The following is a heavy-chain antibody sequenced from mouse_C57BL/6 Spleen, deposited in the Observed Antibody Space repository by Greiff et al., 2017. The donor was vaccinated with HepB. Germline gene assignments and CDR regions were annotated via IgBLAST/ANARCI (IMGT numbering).Heavy chain of an antibody. CDR2: IYPRSGNT. CDR1: GYTFTSYG. J-gene: IGHJ3*01. V-gene: IGHV1-81*01. CDR3: ARQEGAWFAY. Sequence: VQLQQSGAELARPGASVKLSCKASGYTFTSYGISWVKQRTGQGLEWIGEIYPRSGNTYYNEKFKGKATLTADKSSRTAYMELRSLTSEDSAVYFCARQEGAWFAYWGQGTLVTVSA.